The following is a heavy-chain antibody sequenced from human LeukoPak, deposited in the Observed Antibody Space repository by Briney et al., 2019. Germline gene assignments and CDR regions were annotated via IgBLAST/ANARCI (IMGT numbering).Heavy chain of an antibody. CDR1: GGSFSSYY. V-gene: IGHV4-4*07. CDR3: GRDGGYSTDAFDI. D-gene: IGHD3-22*01. Sequence: ETLSLTCTVSGGSFSSYYWRWIRRPGGEGREWLGCICSSGCNNYNTSLKSRVTISVDQFKKQFSLTMGYLTAGGKAVFFLGRDGGYSTDAFDIWGQGTMVTVSS. J-gene: IGHJ3*02. CDR2: ICSSGCN.